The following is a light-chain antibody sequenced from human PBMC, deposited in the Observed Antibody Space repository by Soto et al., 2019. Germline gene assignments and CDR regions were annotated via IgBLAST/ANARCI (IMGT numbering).Light chain of an antibody. V-gene: IGKV3-15*01. CDR1: QSVSSN. CDR3: QQYTNWSRYT. Sequence: EMVMTQSPATLSVSPGERATLSCRASQSVSSNLAWYQQKPGQAPRLLIYGASTRATGIPAGFSGSGSGTEFSLPICGLQSEDFGVYYCQQYTNWSRYTFGQGITLEI. J-gene: IGKJ2*01. CDR2: GAS.